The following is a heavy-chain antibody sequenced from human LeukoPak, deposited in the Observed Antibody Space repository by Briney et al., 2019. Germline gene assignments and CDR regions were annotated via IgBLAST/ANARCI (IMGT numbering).Heavy chain of an antibody. Sequence: SETLSLTCTVSGGSISSYYWSWIRQPAGKGLEWIGRIYTSGSTNYNPSLKSRVTMSVDTSKNQFSLKLSSVTAADTAVYYCARDWVESRMVRGVIPYYYGMDVWGQGTTVTVSS. CDR3: ARDWVESRMVRGVIPYYYGMDV. J-gene: IGHJ6*02. CDR2: IYTSGST. V-gene: IGHV4-4*07. D-gene: IGHD3-10*01. CDR1: GGSISSYY.